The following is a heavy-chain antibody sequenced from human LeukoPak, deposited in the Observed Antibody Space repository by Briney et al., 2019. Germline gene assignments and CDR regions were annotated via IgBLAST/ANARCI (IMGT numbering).Heavy chain of an antibody. J-gene: IGHJ4*02. CDR1: GYTFTSYG. V-gene: IGHV1-18*01. Sequence: VKVSCKASGYTFTSYGISWVRQAPGQGLEWMGWISAYNGDTKYAQKLQGRVTMTTDTSTSTVYMELKSLRSDDTAVYYCARDYAISMIIVQEPTLDYWGQGTLVTVSS. D-gene: IGHD3-22*01. CDR2: ISAYNGDT. CDR3: ARDYAISMIIVQEPTLDY.